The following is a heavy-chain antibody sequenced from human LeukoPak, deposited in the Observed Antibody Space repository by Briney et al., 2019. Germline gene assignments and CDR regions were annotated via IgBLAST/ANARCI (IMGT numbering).Heavy chain of an antibody. CDR2: IYYSGST. J-gene: IGHJ5*02. D-gene: IGHD1-7*01. Sequence: SETLSLTCSVAGGSIDSSSHYWAWIRQPPGKGLEWLGSIYYSGSTHYSSSLKSRVTISVDTSKNQFSLKLSSVTAADTAVYYCARVVNYWFDPWGQGTLVTVSS. V-gene: IGHV4-39*07. CDR3: ARVVNYWFDP. CDR1: GGSIDSSSHY.